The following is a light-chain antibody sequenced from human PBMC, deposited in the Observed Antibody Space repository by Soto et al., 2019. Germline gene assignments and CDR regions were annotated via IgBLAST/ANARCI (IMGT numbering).Light chain of an antibody. V-gene: IGKV1-5*03. CDR3: QQYNSYPYT. Sequence: DTQMTQSPSTLSASVGDRFTITCRASQSISSGLAWYQQKPGKAPKPLIYKASSLESGVPSRFSGSGSGTEFTLTISSLQPDDFATYYCQQYNSYPYTFGQGTKLEIK. CDR2: KAS. J-gene: IGKJ2*01. CDR1: QSISSG.